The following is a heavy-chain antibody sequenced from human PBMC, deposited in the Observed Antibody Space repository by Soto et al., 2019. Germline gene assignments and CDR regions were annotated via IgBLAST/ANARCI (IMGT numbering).Heavy chain of an antibody. J-gene: IGHJ5*02. CDR1: GYTFTGYY. CDR3: ARGRDSSSWYVWFDP. D-gene: IGHD6-13*01. Sequence: ASVKVSCKASGYTFTGYYMHCVRQAPGQGLEWMGWINPNSGGTNYAQKFQGRVTMTRDTSISTAYMELSRLRSDDTAVYYCARGRDSSSWYVWFDPWGQGTLVTVSS. V-gene: IGHV1-2*02. CDR2: INPNSGGT.